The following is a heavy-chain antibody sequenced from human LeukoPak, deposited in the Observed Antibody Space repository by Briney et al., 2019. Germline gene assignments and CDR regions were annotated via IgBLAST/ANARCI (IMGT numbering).Heavy chain of an antibody. V-gene: IGHV4-34*01. J-gene: IGHJ4*02. CDR1: GGSFSGYY. CDR3: ARGPPPDN. CDR2: INHSGST. Sequence: SETLSITCAVYGGSFSGYYWSWIRKPPGKGLEWIGEINHSGSTNYNPSLKSRVTISVDTSRNPFSLKLTSVTAAVTAMNYCARGPPPDNWGQGTLVTVSS.